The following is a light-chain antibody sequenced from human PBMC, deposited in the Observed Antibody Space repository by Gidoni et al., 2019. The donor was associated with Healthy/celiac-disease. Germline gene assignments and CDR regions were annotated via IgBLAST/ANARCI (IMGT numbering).Light chain of an antibody. CDR3: QQSYSTPLT. CDR1: QSISSY. CDR2: AAS. V-gene: IGKV1-39*01. J-gene: IGKJ4*01. Sequence: DIQMTQSPSSLSASVGDSVTITCRASQSISSYLNWYQQKPGKAPKLLIYAASSLQSGVPSRCSGSGSGTDCNLTISSLQPEDFATYYCQQSYSTPLTFGGGTKVEIK.